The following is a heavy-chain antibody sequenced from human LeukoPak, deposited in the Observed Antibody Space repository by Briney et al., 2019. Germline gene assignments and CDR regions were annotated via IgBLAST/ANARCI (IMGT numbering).Heavy chain of an antibody. V-gene: IGHV3-23*01. CDR1: GFTFSSYA. D-gene: IGHD1-26*01. CDR2: ISGSGGNT. Sequence: GGSLRLSCAASGFTFSSYAISWVRQAPGKGLEWVSAISGSGGNTYYADSVKGRFTISRDNSKNTLYLQMNSLRAEDTAVYYCAKNPPRIVGATVWFDPWGQGTLVTVSS. J-gene: IGHJ5*02. CDR3: AKNPPRIVGATVWFDP.